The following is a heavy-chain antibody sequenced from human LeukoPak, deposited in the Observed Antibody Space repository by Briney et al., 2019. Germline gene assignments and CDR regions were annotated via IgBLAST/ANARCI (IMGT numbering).Heavy chain of an antibody. CDR2: ISGSGGST. CDR1: GFTFSSYA. CDR3: ARERHAFDI. Sequence: GSLRLSCAASGFTFSSYAINWVRQAPGKGLEWVSGISGSGGSTYYADSAQGRFTISRDNAKNTLYLQMNSLRAEDTAVYYCARERHAFDIWGQGTMVTVSS. V-gene: IGHV3-23*01. J-gene: IGHJ3*02.